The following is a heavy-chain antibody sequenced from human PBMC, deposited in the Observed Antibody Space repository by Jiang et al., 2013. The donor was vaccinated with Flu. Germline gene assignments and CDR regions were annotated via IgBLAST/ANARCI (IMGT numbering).Heavy chain of an antibody. V-gene: IGHV1-69*01. CDR1: GGTFNSNI. D-gene: IGHD3-3*01. CDR3: ARAFLEWLFYDY. CDR2: IMLMFGTT. J-gene: IGHJ4*02. Sequence: VQLVESGAEVKKPGSSVKVSCKASGGTFNSNIINWVRQAPGQGLEWMGGIMLMFGTTNYAQKFQGRVTITADESTSTAYMELSSLTSDDTAVYFCARAFLEWLFYDYWGQGTLVTVSS.